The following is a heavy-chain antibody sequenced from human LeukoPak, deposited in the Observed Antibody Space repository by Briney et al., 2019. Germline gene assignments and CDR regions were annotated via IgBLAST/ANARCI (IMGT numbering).Heavy chain of an antibody. D-gene: IGHD6-19*01. CDR3: ARANLYSSGWFDY. J-gene: IGHJ5*01. CDR1: GFTFSDYY. CDR2: ISSSSSYT. V-gene: IGHV3-11*06. Sequence: GGSLRLSCAASGFTFSDYYMSWIRQAPGKGLEWVSYISSSSSYTNYADSVKGRFTISRDNAKNSLYLQMNSLRAEDTVVYYCARANLYSSGWFDYWGQGTLVTVSS.